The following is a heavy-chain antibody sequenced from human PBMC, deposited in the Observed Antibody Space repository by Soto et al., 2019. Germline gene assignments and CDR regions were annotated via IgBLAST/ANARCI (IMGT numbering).Heavy chain of an antibody. J-gene: IGHJ4*02. CDR3: AKVFSAYYYDSSGYSHFDY. Sequence: LRLSCAASGFTFDDYAMHWVRQAPGKGLEWVSLISWDGGSTYYADSVKGRFTISRDNSKNSLYLQMNSLRAEDTALYYCAKVFSAYYYDSSGYSHFDYWGQGTLVTVSS. CDR1: GFTFDDYA. V-gene: IGHV3-43D*04. D-gene: IGHD3-22*01. CDR2: ISWDGGST.